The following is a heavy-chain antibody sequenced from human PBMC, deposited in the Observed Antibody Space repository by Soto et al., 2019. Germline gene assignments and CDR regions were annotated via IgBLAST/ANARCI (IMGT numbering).Heavy chain of an antibody. Sequence: GGSLRLSCAVSGFIFKNYALNWVRQAPGKGLEWVASITRDGYNKYYADSVKGRFTISRDNGKSSLYLQMDSLRAEDTALYYCVRQQYDFLVDPWGQGTLVTVSS. CDR1: GFIFKNYA. CDR3: VRQQYDFLVDP. CDR2: ITRDGYNK. J-gene: IGHJ5*02. V-gene: IGHV3-30*04. D-gene: IGHD3-16*01.